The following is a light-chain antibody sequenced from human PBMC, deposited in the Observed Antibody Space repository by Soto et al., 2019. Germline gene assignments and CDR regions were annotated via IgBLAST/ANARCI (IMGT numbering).Light chain of an antibody. CDR1: QSISSSF. V-gene: IGKV3-20*01. CDR2: ATS. CDR3: QQYDNSPFT. J-gene: IGKJ3*01. Sequence: ETVLTQSPGTLSLSPGERATLSCRASQSISSSFLAWFQQKPGQAPRLLMYATSSRATGIPDRFSGCGSGTDFTLTISRLEPEDFAVYYCQQYDNSPFTFGPGTKVDIK.